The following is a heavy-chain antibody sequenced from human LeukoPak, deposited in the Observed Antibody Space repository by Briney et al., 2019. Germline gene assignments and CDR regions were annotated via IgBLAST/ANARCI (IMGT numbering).Heavy chain of an antibody. CDR2: INPNSGGT. Sequence: ASVKVSCKASGYTFTGYYMHWVRQAPGQGLEWMGWINPNSGGTNYAQKFQGSVTMTRDTSIRTAYMELSRLRSEDTAVYYCASRSVMFGELSPAAHYFDYWGQGTLVTVSS. J-gene: IGHJ4*02. D-gene: IGHD3-10*02. CDR3: ASRSVMFGELSPAAHYFDY. V-gene: IGHV1-2*02. CDR1: GYTFTGYY.